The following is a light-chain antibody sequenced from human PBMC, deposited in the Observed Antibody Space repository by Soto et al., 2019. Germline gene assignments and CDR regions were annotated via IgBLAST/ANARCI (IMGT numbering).Light chain of an antibody. J-gene: IGKJ2*01. CDR3: QQQGT. V-gene: IGKV3-20*01. Sequence: EIVLTQSPGTLSLSPGERATLSCRASRSLSSSYVVWYQQKPGQAPRLLIYAASRRATGIPDRFSGSGSATEYTLTISRVEPEDFAEYYCQQQGTFGQGTKLEIK. CDR1: RSLSSSY. CDR2: AAS.